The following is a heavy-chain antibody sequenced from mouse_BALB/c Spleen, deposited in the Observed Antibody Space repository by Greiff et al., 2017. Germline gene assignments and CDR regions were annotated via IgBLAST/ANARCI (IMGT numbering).Heavy chain of an antibody. CDR2: ISSGGSYT. J-gene: IGHJ4*01. V-gene: IGHV5-9-3*01. Sequence: EVKVVESGGGLVKPGGSLKLSCAASGFTFSSYAMSWVRQTPEKRLEWVATISSGGSYTYYPDSVKGRFTISRDNAKNTLYLQMSSLRSEDTAMYYCARHWYGNYDYYAMDYWGQGTSVTVSS. CDR3: ARHWYGNYDYYAMDY. CDR1: GFTFSSYA. D-gene: IGHD2-10*02.